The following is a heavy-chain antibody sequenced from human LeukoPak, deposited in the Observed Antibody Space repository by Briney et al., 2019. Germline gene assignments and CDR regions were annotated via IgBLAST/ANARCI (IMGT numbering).Heavy chain of an antibody. V-gene: IGHV4-39*07. CDR1: GGSISSSSNY. CDR2: IYYSGST. CDR3: ARVLAAAGNNWFDP. D-gene: IGHD6-13*01. Sequence: SETLSLTCTVSGGSISSSSNYWGWIRQPPGKGLEWIGSIYYSGSTYYNPSLKNRVTISVDTSKNQFSLKLSSVTAADTAMYYCARVLAAAGNNWFDPWGQGTLVTVSS. J-gene: IGHJ5*02.